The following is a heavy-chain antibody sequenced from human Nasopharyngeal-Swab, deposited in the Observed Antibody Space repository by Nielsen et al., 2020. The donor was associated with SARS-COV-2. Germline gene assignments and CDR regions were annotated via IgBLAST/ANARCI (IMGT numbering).Heavy chain of an antibody. CDR2: TDRGGSTI. CDR1: GFSFSTSW. V-gene: IGHV3-74*01. CDR3: ARGGNFYLDY. J-gene: IGHJ4*02. D-gene: IGHD1-1*01. Sequence: GGSLRLSCGPSGFSFSTSWMHWVRQAPGKGLVWVARTDRGGSTISYADSVKGRFTISRDNAKNTLYLQMNSLRAEDTAVYYCARGGNFYLDYWGQGTLVTVSS.